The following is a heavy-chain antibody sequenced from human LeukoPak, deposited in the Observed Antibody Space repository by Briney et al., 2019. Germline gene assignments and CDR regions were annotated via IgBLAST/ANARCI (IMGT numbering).Heavy chain of an antibody. CDR3: GAYDSSGRLDF. J-gene: IGHJ4*01. D-gene: IGHD3-22*01. V-gene: IGHV4-38-2*02. CDR2: FHHTGGN. Sequence: PSKTLSLTCTVFGYSIFSGYYWGWIRQAPRKGLEWIGSFHHTGGNHYNPSLQSRVTISVDTTGNELSLEMSSVTAADTAVYFCGAYDSSGRLDFWGHGTRVTVSS. CDR1: GYSIFSGYY.